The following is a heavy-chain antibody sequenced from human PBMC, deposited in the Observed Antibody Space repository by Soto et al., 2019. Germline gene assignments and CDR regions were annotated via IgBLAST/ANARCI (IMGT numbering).Heavy chain of an antibody. CDR1: GFTFSSYA. CDR2: ISGSGGST. V-gene: IGHV3-23*01. J-gene: IGHJ6*02. CDR3: AKDGYSSSPNYGMDV. Sequence: VGSLRLSCAASGFTFSSYAMSWVRQAPGKGLEWVSAISGSGGSTYYADSVKGRFTISRDNSKNTLYLQMNSLRAEDTAVYYCAKDGYSSSPNYGMDVWGQGTTVTVSS. D-gene: IGHD6-6*01.